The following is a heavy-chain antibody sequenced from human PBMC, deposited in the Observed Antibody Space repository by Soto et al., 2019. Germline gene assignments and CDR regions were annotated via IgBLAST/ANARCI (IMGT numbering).Heavy chain of an antibody. CDR2: IYYSGST. CDR3: ARVAGTFYWYFDL. D-gene: IGHD3-10*01. Sequence: QVQLQESGPGLVKPSQTLSLTCTVSGGSISSGDYYWSWIRQPPGKGLEWIGYIYYSGSTYYNPSLERRVTLSVDTSKTQFSPKLSSVTAADTAVDYCARVAGTFYWYFDLWGRGTLVTVSS. CDR1: GGSISSGDYY. J-gene: IGHJ2*01. V-gene: IGHV4-30-4*01.